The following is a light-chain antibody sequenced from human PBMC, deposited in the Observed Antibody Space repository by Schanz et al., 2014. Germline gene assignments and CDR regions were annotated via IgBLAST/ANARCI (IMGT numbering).Light chain of an antibody. CDR3: QQYDASRT. J-gene: IGKJ1*01. Sequence: EIVMTQSPATLSVSPGERATLSCRASQSISSYLAWYQQKPGQAPRLLIYGASTRATAIPVRFSGSGSGTEFTLTISSLQSEDFAVYYCQQYDASRTFGQGTKVEIK. V-gene: IGKV3-15*01. CDR2: GAS. CDR1: QSISSY.